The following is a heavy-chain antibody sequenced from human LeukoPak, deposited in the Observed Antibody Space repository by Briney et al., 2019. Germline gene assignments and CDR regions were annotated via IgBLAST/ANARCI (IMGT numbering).Heavy chain of an antibody. J-gene: IGHJ6*03. CDR3: ARDGYDILTGYYNGHYYYYYYMDV. D-gene: IGHD3-9*01. V-gene: IGHV1-2*02. CDR1: GYTFTGYY. CDR2: INPNSGGT. Sequence: ASVKVSCKASGYTFTGYYMHWERQAPGQGLEWMGWINPNSGGTNYAQKLQGRVTMTTDTSTSTAYMELRSLRSDDTAVYYCARDGYDILTGYYNGHYYYYYYMDVWGKGTTVTISS.